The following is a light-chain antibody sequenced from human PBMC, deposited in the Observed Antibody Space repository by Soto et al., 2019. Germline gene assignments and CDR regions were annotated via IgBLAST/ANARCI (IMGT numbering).Light chain of an antibody. J-gene: IGKJ1*01. CDR1: QNLRGS. CDR3: QQYNIWPQT. Sequence: EILVTHSPATLSVSPGERATRWFRASQNLRGSLAWYQQKPGQAPRLLIYGASTRATGIPARFSGSGSGTEFTLTISSLQSEDFAVYFCQQYNIWPQTFGQGTKVDIK. CDR2: GAS. V-gene: IGKV3-15*01.